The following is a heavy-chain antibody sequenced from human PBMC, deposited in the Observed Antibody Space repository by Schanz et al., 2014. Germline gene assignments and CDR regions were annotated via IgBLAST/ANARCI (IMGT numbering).Heavy chain of an antibody. Sequence: EVQLVESGGGLVQPGGSLRLSCTASGFTFSSYSMNWVRQAPGKGLEWVSAISGSGGSTYYADSVKGRFTISRDDAKKSMYLQMNNLRAEDTAVYYCARGRVLESWGQGTLVTVSS. J-gene: IGHJ5*02. V-gene: IGHV3-23*04. CDR3: ARGRVLES. CDR1: GFTFSSYS. CDR2: ISGSGGST. D-gene: IGHD1-1*01.